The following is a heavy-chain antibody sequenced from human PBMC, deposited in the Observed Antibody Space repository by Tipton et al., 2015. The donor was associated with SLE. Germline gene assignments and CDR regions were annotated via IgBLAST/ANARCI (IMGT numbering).Heavy chain of an antibody. CDR1: GFIFSSDW. CDR2: IKSDGIIT. Sequence: SLRLSCAASGFIFSSDWMHWVRQAPGKGLVWVSRIKSDGIITTYADSVKGRFTISRDNAKNTLYLQMNSLRAEDTVVYYCARGGPYSAYAHWGQGTLVTVSS. D-gene: IGHD5-12*01. V-gene: IGHV3-74*01. J-gene: IGHJ4*02. CDR3: ARGGPYSAYAH.